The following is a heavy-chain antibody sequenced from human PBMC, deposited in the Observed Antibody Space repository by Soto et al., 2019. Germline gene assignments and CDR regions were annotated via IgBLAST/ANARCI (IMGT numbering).Heavy chain of an antibody. CDR2: ISGGGGST. D-gene: IGHD3-9*01. CDR1: GFSFGGYA. V-gene: IGHV3-23*01. J-gene: IGHJ4*02. CDR3: AKTETFNGYYNAFDY. Sequence: HPGGSLRLSCAASGFSFGGYAVAWVRQAPGKGLEWVSAISGGGGSTYYADSVKGRFTISRDNSKYTVYLQMNSLGAGDTAIYYCAKTETFNGYYNAFDYWGQGTRVTVSS.